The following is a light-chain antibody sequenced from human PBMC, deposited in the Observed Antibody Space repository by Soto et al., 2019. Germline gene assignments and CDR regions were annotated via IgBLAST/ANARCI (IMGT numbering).Light chain of an antibody. CDR3: ASCDDSLNGPYRV. V-gene: IGLV1-44*01. CDR2: SNN. J-gene: IGLJ3*02. Sequence: QSVLTQPPSASGTPGQRVTISCSGSSSNIGSNTVNWYQQPPGTAPKLLIYSNNQRPSGVPDRFSGSKSGSSASLAIGGLQSEDEGDYYCASCDDSLNGPYRVFGGGTKLPVL. CDR1: SSNIGSNT.